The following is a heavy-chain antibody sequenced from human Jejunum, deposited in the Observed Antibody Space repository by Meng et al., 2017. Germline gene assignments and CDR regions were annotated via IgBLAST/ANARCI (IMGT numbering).Heavy chain of an antibody. CDR1: GGSITSSNW. J-gene: IGHJ4*02. D-gene: IGHD6-13*01. CDR3: ARFDISTAGRGDY. V-gene: IGHV4-4*03. CDR2: IFHSGST. Sequence: QVHRQRPGPSPSKPPGPHALACAVSGGSITSSNWWRWVRQPPGKGLEWIGEIFHSGSTNYNPPLKSRVTISVDKSKNQFSLKVTSVTAADTATYYCARFDISTAGRGDYWGQGILVTVSS.